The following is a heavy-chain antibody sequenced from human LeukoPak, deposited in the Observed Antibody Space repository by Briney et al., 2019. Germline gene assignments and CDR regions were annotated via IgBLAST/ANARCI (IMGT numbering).Heavy chain of an antibody. D-gene: IGHD1-7*01. CDR2: FDPEDGET. Sequence: ASVKVSCKVSGYTLTELSMHWVRQAPGKGLEWMGGFDPEDGETIYAQKFQGRVTMTEDTSTDTAYMELSSLRSEDTAVYYCATKPFLTGTMSGYFDYWGQGTLVTVSS. J-gene: IGHJ4*02. V-gene: IGHV1-24*01. CDR1: GYTLTELS. CDR3: ATKPFLTGTMSGYFDY.